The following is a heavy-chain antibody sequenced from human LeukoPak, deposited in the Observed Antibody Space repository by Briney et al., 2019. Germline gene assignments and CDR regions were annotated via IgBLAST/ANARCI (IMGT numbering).Heavy chain of an antibody. J-gene: IGHJ5*02. CDR2: ISAYNGKT. Sequence: ASVKVSCKASGCTFTTYGINWVRQAPGQGLEWMGWISAYNGKTNYAQKFQGTVTVTTDTSTSTAYLELRSLRSDDTAIYYCARDLIAVRPGWFDPWGQGTLVTVSS. V-gene: IGHV1-18*01. D-gene: IGHD6-6*01. CDR1: GCTFTTYG. CDR3: ARDLIAVRPGWFDP.